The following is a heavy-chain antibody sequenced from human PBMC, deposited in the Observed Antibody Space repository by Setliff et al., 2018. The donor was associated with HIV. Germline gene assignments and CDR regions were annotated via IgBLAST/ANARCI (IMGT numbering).Heavy chain of an antibody. Sequence: PSETLSLTCTVSGGSISSHYWSWIRQAPGKGLEWIGFIHFTGSSNYNPSLKSRVTISIDTSKHQFSLNLNSVTAADTAMYYCAREGADSGSGSCDYWGQGTLVTVSS. CDR1: GGSISSHY. D-gene: IGHD3-10*01. J-gene: IGHJ4*02. V-gene: IGHV4-59*11. CDR3: AREGADSGSGSCDY. CDR2: IHFTGSS.